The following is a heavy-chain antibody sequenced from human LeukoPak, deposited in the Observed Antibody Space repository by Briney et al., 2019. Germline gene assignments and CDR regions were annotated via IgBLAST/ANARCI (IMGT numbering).Heavy chain of an antibody. J-gene: IGHJ5*02. V-gene: IGHV3-30*18. CDR2: ISYDGSNK. CDR1: GFTFSSYG. CDR3: AKHTAMVS. Sequence: HPGRSLRLSCAASGFTFSSYGMHWVRQAPGKGLEWVAVISYDGSNKYYADSVKGRFTNSRDNSKNTLYLQMNSLRAEDTAVYYCAKHTAMVSWGQGTLVTVSS. D-gene: IGHD5-18*01.